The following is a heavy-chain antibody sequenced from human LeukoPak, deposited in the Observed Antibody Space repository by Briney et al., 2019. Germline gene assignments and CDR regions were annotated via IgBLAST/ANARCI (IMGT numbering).Heavy chain of an antibody. CDR1: GFTFDDYA. Sequence: PGGPLRLSCAASGFTFDDYAMHWVRQAPGKGLAWVSGISWNSGSIVYADSVKGRFTIARDDAKNSLYLQMNSLRAEDTALYYCAKGATTVTTSPFDYWGQGTLVTVSS. D-gene: IGHD4-17*01. CDR2: ISWNSGSI. V-gene: IGHV3-9*01. CDR3: AKGATTVTTSPFDY. J-gene: IGHJ4*02.